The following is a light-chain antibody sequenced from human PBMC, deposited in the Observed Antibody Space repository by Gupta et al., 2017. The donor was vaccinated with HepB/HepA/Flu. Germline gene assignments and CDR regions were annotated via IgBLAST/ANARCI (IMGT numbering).Light chain of an antibody. CDR3: QQYYRWPRT. Sequence: VMTQSPATRSMSPGEGASLSCRASQSISTNLAWYQQKPGQAPRLLIYAASTRATDIPGRFSASRSGTEFTLTISSLQSEDFAVYYCQQYYRWPRTFGQGTKVDIK. CDR2: AAS. CDR1: QSISTN. J-gene: IGKJ1*01. V-gene: IGKV3-15*01.